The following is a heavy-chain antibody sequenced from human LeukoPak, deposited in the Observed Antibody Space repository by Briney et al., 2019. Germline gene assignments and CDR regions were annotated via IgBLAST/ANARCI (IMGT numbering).Heavy chain of an antibody. V-gene: IGHV4-61*01. J-gene: IGHJ4*02. CDR2: IHYSGST. D-gene: IGHD3-22*01. Sequence: PSETLSLTCTVSGGSVSSGSYYWSWIRQPPGKGLEWIGYIHYSGSTNYNPSLKSRVTILVDTPKNQFSLKLTSVTAADTAVYSCASSDYYDSSGYSFDYWGQGTLVIVSS. CDR1: GGSVSSGSYY. CDR3: ASSDYYDSSGYSFDY.